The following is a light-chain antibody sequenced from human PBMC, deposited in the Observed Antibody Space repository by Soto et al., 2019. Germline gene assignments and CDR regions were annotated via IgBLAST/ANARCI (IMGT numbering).Light chain of an antibody. CDR1: QSVSNY. V-gene: IGKV3-11*01. Sequence: EISLTQYPAPVPLSPGARVTLSFRAIQSVSNYLAWYQQKPGQAPRLLISEASNRATGIAARFSGSGSGTDFTLTISTLEPEDFAVYYCQQRSRWPITFGQGTRLE. CDR2: EAS. J-gene: IGKJ5*01. CDR3: QQRSRWPIT.